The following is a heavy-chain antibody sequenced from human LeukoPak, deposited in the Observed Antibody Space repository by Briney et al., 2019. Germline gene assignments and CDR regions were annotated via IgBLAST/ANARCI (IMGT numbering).Heavy chain of an antibody. CDR1: GLTFRNYA. J-gene: IGHJ4*02. D-gene: IGHD1/OR15-1a*01. V-gene: IGHV3-30*09. Sequence: GRSLRLSCAASGLTFRNYAMYWVRQAPGRGLEWAAVVSFDGNTTFYSDSVKGRFAISRDNSKNTLYLEMNSLRPEDTAVYYCARFRAATTRFDYWGQGTLVTVSS. CDR2: VSFDGNTT. CDR3: ARFRAATTRFDY.